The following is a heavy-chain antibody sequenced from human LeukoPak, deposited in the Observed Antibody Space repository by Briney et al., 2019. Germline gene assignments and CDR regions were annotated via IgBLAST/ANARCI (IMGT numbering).Heavy chain of an antibody. CDR1: GFTFSSYG. V-gene: IGHV3-33*01. J-gene: IGHJ4*02. CDR3: ARLNDYYGSGSYLDY. Sequence: PGGSLRLSCAASGFTFSSYGMHWVRQAPGKGLEWVAVIRYDGSNKYYADSVKGRFTISRDNSKNTLYLQMNSLRAEDTAVYYCARLNDYYGSGSYLDYWGQGTLVTVSS. D-gene: IGHD3-10*01. CDR2: IRYDGSNK.